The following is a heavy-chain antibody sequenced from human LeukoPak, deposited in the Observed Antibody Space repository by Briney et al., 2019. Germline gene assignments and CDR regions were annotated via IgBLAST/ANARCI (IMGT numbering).Heavy chain of an antibody. Sequence: SETLSLTCAVYGGSFSDYYWSWIRQPPGKGLEWIGEINHSGSTNYNPSLKSQVTISVDTSKNQFSMDLSSVTAAETDMYYCARMDILTAYYQGGSGFDPWGQGTLVTVSS. CDR1: GGSFSDYY. CDR3: ARMDILTAYYQGGSGFDP. J-gene: IGHJ5*02. V-gene: IGHV4-34*01. D-gene: IGHD3-9*01. CDR2: INHSGST.